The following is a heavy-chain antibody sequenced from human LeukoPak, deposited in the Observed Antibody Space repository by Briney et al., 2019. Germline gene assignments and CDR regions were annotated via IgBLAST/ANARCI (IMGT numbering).Heavy chain of an antibody. CDR3: ARDGRGLRWELLFGANYYYYMDV. J-gene: IGHJ6*03. CDR2: IQNSGTT. CDR1: GGSISSGSHY. D-gene: IGHD2-15*01. V-gene: IGHV4-39*07. Sequence: SETLSLTCSVSGGSISSGSHYWGWIRQPPGKGLEWIGSIQNSGTTHYNPTLKSRVTMSVDTSRNHFSLMMSSVTAADTAVYYCARDGRGLRWELLFGANYYYYMDVWGKGTTVAVS.